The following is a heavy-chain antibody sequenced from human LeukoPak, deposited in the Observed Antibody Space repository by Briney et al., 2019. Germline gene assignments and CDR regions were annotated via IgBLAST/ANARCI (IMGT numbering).Heavy chain of an antibody. CDR1: GYTFTGYY. CDR2: INPNSGGT. V-gene: IGHV1-2*02. D-gene: IGHD2-2*01. CDR3: ARGSRYCSSTSCSRDLYYFDY. J-gene: IGHJ4*02. Sequence: ASVTVFCKASGYTFTGYYMHWVRQAPGQGLEWMGWINPNSGGTNYAQKFQGMVTMTRDTSISTAYMELSRLRSDDTAVYYCARGSRYCSSTSCSRDLYYFDYWGQGTLVTVSS.